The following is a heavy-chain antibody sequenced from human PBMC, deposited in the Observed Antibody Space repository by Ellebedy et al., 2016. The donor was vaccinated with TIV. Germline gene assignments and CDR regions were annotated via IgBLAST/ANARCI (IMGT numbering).Heavy chain of an antibody. D-gene: IGHD5-18*01. CDR2: ISRSTTTI. CDR1: GFTFSSYS. CDR3: ARDPVDTSMVKSYFDY. J-gene: IGHJ4*02. V-gene: IGHV3-48*01. Sequence: GESLKISCAGSGFTFSSYSMNWVRQAPGKGLEWVAYISRSTTTIYYADSVRGRFTISRDTAKNSLYLQMNSLRAEDTALYYCARDPVDTSMVKSYFDYWGQGTLVSVSS.